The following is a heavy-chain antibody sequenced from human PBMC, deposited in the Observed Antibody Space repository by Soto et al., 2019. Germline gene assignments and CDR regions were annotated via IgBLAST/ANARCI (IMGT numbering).Heavy chain of an antibody. CDR3: VGRLTTPAGLDF. Sequence: VQLVESGGGLIQPGGSLRLSCAASGFSVSNNHMTWVRQAAGKGLEWVSLIHGGGSTYYADSVKGRFTISRDNSKNTAYRQMDSMRAEDTAICFCVGRLTTPAGLDFWGQGARVSVPS. D-gene: IGHD3-16*01. CDR2: IHGGGST. V-gene: IGHV3-53*01. J-gene: IGHJ4*02. CDR1: GFSVSNNH.